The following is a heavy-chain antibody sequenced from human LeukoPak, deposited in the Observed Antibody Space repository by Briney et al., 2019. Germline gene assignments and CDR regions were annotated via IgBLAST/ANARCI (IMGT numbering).Heavy chain of an antibody. D-gene: IGHD6-13*01. CDR1: GFTFGRSW. CDR2: IKEDGSVR. J-gene: IGHJ4*02. Sequence: GGSLRLSCGVSGFTFGRSWMSWVRQTPAKGLGFVANIKEDGSVRNYVDSVQGRFTISRDNAKNSLYLHMNSLRAEDTDVYYCARDPGYSSFDYWGQGTLVTVSS. CDR3: ARDPGYSSFDY. V-gene: IGHV3-7*01.